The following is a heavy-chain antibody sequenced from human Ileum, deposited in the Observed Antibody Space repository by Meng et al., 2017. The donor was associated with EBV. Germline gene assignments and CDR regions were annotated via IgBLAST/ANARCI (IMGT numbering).Heavy chain of an antibody. D-gene: IGHD2-21*02. CDR3: ARDGLMGDPFDY. CDR1: GFIYTSYN. V-gene: IGHV3-21*01. Sequence: EVQLVESGGGLVKPGGSLRLSCVVSGFIYTSYNKNWVRQAPGKGLEGVSSISSAGSYIDYADSVKGRFTIYRDNAENLLYLQMNSLRADDTAVYYCARDGLMGDPFDYWGQGTLVTVSS. CDR2: ISSAGSYI. J-gene: IGHJ4*02.